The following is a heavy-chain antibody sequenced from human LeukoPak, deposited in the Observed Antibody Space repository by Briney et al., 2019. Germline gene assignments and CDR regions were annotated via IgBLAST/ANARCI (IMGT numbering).Heavy chain of an antibody. V-gene: IGHV4-59*01. Sequence: SETLSSTCTGSADTIGSYYWSWIRQPPGQELVWIGYVYYTGSTNYNPFLKSRVTISVDTSEHQFSLKLRSVTAADTAIYYCARGYNFIYYFDYWGQGGLATVSS. CDR1: ADTIGSYY. CDR3: ARGYNFIYYFDY. J-gene: IGHJ4*02. CDR2: VYYTGST. D-gene: IGHD5-12*01.